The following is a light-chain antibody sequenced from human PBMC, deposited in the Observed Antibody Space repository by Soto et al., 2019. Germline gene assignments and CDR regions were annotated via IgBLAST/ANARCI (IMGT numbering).Light chain of an antibody. V-gene: IGKV1-6*01. J-gene: IGKJ1*01. CDR2: AAS. Sequence: AIQMTQSPSSLSASVGDRVTITCRASQGIRNDLGWYQQKPGQAPKLLIYAASSLQSGVPSRFSGSGSDTDFTLTISSLQPEDFATYYCLQDYNYPWTFGQGTKVEIK. CDR1: QGIRND. CDR3: LQDYNYPWT.